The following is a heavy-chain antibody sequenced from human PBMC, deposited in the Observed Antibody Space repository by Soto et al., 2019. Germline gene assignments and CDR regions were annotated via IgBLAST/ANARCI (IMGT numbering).Heavy chain of an antibody. V-gene: IGHV1-69*04. D-gene: IGHD2-2*01. J-gene: IGHJ4*02. CDR2: IIPILGIA. Sequence: ASVKVSCKASVGTFRSYTISWVRQAPGQGLEWMGRIIPILGIANYGQKFQGRVTIPADKSTSTASMELSSLRSEDTAVYYCARDLEVDLGDSVVVPAAMNYWGQGTLVTVSS. CDR3: ARDLEVDLGDSVVVPAAMNY. CDR1: VGTFRSYT.